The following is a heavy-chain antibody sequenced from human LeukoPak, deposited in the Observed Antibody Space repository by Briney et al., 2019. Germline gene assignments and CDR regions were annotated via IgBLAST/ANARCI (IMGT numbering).Heavy chain of an antibody. V-gene: IGHV4-59*01. J-gene: IGHJ3*02. CDR2: IYYSGST. CDR3: TRDRRIYDI. Sequence: PSETLSLTCTVSGGSISSYYWSWIRQPPGKGLEWIGYIYYSGSTNYNPSLKSRATISVDTSKNQFSLKLSSVTAADTAVYYCTRDRRIYDIWGQGTMVTVSS. CDR1: GGSISSYY. D-gene: IGHD2/OR15-2a*01.